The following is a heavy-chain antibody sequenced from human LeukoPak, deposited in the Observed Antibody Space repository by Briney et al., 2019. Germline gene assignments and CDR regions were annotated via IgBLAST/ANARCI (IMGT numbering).Heavy chain of an antibody. Sequence: SETLSLTCAVYGGSFSGYYWSWIRQPPGKGLEWIGEINHSGSTNYNPSLKSRVTISVDTSKNQFSLKLSSVTAADTAVYYCARAAYSSGWYALSDYYGMDVWGQGTTVTVSS. D-gene: IGHD6-19*01. CDR3: ARAAYSSGWYALSDYYGMDV. CDR1: GGSFSGYY. V-gene: IGHV4-34*01. J-gene: IGHJ6*02. CDR2: INHSGST.